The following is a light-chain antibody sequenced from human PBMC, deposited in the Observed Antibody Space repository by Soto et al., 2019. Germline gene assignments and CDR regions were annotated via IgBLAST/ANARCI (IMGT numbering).Light chain of an antibody. V-gene: IGKV3-11*01. CDR2: AAV. J-gene: IGKJ4*01. CDR3: QERSRWPRGS. CDR1: QSLGNN. Sequence: EILLTQSPAILSLSPGEKATLSCTASQSLGNNVAWFQQKRGQAPRLLISAAVDRAAGIPARFAGSGPGAHYTLTISNLEPEDFAIYYCQERSRWPRGSFGGGTKVDIK.